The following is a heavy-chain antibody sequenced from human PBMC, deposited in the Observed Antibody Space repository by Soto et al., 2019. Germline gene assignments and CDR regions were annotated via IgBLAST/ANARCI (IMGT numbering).Heavy chain of an antibody. CDR3: VRDGTKTLRDWFDP. CDR1: GASISGFY. Sequence: SETLSLTCTVTGASISGFYWSWIRKSAGKGLEWIGRIYATGTTDYNPSLTRRVMMSVDTSKKQFSLKLRSVTAADTAVYYCVRDGTKTLRDWFDPWGQGISVTVSS. CDR2: IYATGTT. D-gene: IGHD1-1*01. J-gene: IGHJ5*02. V-gene: IGHV4-4*07.